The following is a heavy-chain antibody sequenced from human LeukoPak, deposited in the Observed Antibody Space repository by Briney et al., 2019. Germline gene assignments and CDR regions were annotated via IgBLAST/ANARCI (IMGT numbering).Heavy chain of an antibody. D-gene: IGHD2-15*01. V-gene: IGHV3-30-3*01. J-gene: IGHJ4*02. CDR3: ARDRDCSGGSCYSTLFDY. CDR2: ISYDGSNK. Sequence: GGSLRLSCAASGFTFSSYAMHWVREAPGKGLEWVAVISYDGSNKYYADSVKGRFTISRDNSKNTLYLKMNSLRAEDTAVYYCARDRDCSGGSCYSTLFDYWGQGTLVTVSS. CDR1: GFTFSSYA.